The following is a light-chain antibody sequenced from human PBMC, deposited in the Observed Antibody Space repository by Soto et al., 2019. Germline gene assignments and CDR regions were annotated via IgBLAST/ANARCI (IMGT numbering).Light chain of an antibody. Sequence: QSVLTQSPSASGTPGQRVTISCSGSRSNIGRNFAYWYQHVPGTAPRLLIQRNNERPSGVPDRFSGSKSGNTASLTISGLQTEDEADYHCSSYAGSHTYEVFGGGTKVTVL. CDR3: SSYAGSHTYEV. J-gene: IGLJ3*02. V-gene: IGLV1-47*01. CDR2: RNN. CDR1: RSNIGRNF.